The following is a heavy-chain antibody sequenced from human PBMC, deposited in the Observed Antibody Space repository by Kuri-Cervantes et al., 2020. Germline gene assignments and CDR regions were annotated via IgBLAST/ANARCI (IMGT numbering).Heavy chain of an antibody. J-gene: IGHJ4*02. CDR1: GGSISSYY. V-gene: IGHV4-59*08. CDR2: IYYSGST. D-gene: IGHD6-19*01. CDR3: ARSTRSSGLDN. Sequence: SETLSLTCTVSGGSISSYYWSWIRQPPGKGLEWIGYIYYSGSTNYNPSLKSRVTISVDTSKNRFSLKLSSVTAADTAVYYCARSTRSSGLDNWGQGTLVTVSS.